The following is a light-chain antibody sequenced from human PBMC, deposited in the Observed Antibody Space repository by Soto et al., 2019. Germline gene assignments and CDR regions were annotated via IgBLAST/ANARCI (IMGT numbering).Light chain of an antibody. J-gene: IGKJ1*01. CDR1: QSISSW. Sequence: DIQMTQSPSTLSASVGDKVTITCRASQSISSWLAWYQQKTGKAPKLLIYKASTLESGVPSNFSGSGSGTEFTLSISSLQPEDFATYYCQQYNSYPWTFGHGTKVDVK. CDR3: QQYNSYPWT. CDR2: KAS. V-gene: IGKV1-5*03.